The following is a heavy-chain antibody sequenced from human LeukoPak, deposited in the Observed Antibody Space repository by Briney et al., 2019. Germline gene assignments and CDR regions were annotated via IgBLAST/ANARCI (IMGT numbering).Heavy chain of an antibody. V-gene: IGHV3-23*01. CDR2: ISGSGGRT. D-gene: IGHD5-12*01. CDR1: GFTFSSYA. J-gene: IGHJ4*02. Sequence: PGGSLRLSCAASGFTFSSYAMSWVRQAPGKGLEWVSVISGSGGRTYYADSVKGRFTISRDNSKNTLYVQMNSLRAEDTAVYYCAKDLLAATIDYYFDYWGQGTLVTASS. CDR3: AKDLLAATIDYYFDY.